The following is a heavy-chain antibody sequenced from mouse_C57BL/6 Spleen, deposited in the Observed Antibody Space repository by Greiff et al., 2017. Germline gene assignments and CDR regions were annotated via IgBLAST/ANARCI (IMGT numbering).Heavy chain of an antibody. J-gene: IGHJ4*01. Sequence: EVQRVESGPELVKPGASVKISCKASGYSFTGYYMNWVKQSPEKSLEWIGEINPSTGGTTYNQKFKAKATLTVDKSSSTAYMQLKSLTSEDSAVYYCARRRQTAQATHYAMDYWGQGTSVTVSS. V-gene: IGHV1-42*01. CDR1: GYSFTGYY. CDR3: ARRRQTAQATHYAMDY. D-gene: IGHD3-2*02. CDR2: INPSTGGT.